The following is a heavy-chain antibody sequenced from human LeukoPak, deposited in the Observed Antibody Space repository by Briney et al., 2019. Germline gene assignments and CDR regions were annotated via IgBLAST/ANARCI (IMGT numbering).Heavy chain of an antibody. CDR3: ATYNAGSFKY. CDR1: GDFITSYF. J-gene: IGHJ4*02. CDR2: MYYSGTT. V-gene: IGHV4-59*01. D-gene: IGHD6-13*01. Sequence: PSETLSLTCTVSGDFITSYFWSWIRQSPGKGLEWIGYMYYSGTTNYNPSLKSRVTISADTLKNQFSLKMNSVTAADTAVYYCATYNAGSFKYWGQGTLVTVSS.